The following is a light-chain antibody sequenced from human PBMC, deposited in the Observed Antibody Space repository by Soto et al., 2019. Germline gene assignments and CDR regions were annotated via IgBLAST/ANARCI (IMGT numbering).Light chain of an antibody. J-gene: IGKJ1*01. Sequence: DIQMTQSPSTLSGSVGDRVTITCRASQTISSWLAWYQQKPGKAPKLLIYKASTLKSGVPSRFGGSGSGTEFTSTISSLQPDDFVTYYCQHYNSYSEAFGQGNKVELK. CDR1: QTISSW. CDR3: QHYNSYSEA. CDR2: KAS. V-gene: IGKV1-5*03.